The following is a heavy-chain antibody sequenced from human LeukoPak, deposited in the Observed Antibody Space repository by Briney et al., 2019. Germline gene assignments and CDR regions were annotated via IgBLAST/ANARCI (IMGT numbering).Heavy chain of an antibody. CDR3: GRSPIVVIPAAIPTEDVVRPDYFDY. Sequence: SETLSLTCTVSGGPISTSGYYWGWIRQPPGKGLQWIGSIYYSGNTYYNPSLKSRVTISVDTSKNQFSLKVNTATAAETAVYYCGRSPIVVIPAAIPTEDVVRPDYFDYWGQGTLVTVSS. J-gene: IGHJ4*02. D-gene: IGHD2-2*02. CDR1: GGPISTSGYY. CDR2: IYYSGNT. V-gene: IGHV4-39*01.